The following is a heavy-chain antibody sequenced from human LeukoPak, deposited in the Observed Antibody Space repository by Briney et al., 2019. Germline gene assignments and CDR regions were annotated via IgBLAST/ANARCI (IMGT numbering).Heavy chain of an antibody. Sequence: GSLRLSCAASGFTFSSYWMSWVRQPPGKGLEWIGSIYYSGSTYYNPSLKSRVTISVDTSKNQFSLKLSSVTAADTAVYYCARHGRSGWYSLQYFDYWGQGTLVTVSS. CDR3: ARHGRSGWYSLQYFDY. V-gene: IGHV4-39*01. J-gene: IGHJ4*02. CDR2: IYYSGST. D-gene: IGHD6-19*01. CDR1: GFTFSSYW.